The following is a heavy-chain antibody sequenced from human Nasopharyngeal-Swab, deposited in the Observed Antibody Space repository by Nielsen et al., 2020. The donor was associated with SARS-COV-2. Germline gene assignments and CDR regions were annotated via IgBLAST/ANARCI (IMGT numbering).Heavy chain of an antibody. J-gene: IGHJ3*02. D-gene: IGHD2-15*01. V-gene: IGHV3-23*01. CDR2: ISGSGGST. CDR3: ARVADNTSDAFDI. Sequence: GESLKISCAASGFTFSSYAMSWVRQAPGKGLEWVSAISGSGGSTYYADSVKGRFTISRDNSKNTLYLQMNGLRAEDTAVYYCARVADNTSDAFDIWGQGTMVTVSS. CDR1: GFTFSSYA.